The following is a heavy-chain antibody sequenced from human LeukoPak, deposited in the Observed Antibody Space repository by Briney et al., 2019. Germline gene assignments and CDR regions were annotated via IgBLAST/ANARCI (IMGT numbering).Heavy chain of an antibody. CDR1: GFTFSSYW. CDR2: INSDGSST. D-gene: IGHD5-18*01. CDR3: VSHPYSSYCYHMDV. J-gene: IGHJ6*02. V-gene: IGHV3-74*01. Sequence: GGSLRLSCAASGFTFSSYWMHWVRQAPGKGLVWVSSINSDGSSTNYADSVKGRFSISRDNAKNTLYLQMNSLRAEDTAVYYCVSHPYSSYCYHMDVWGRGTTVTVSS.